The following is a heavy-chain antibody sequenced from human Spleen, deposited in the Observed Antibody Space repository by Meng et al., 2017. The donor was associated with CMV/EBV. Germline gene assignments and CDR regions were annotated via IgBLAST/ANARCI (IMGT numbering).Heavy chain of an antibody. CDR3: ARDTHYYGSGSFYYYYYGMDV. Sequence: SQTLSLTCAVYSGSFSGYYWSWIRQPPGKGLEWIGEISQTGSTNYNPSLKSRVTISLDTSKNQFSLKLTSVTAADTAVYYCARDTHYYGSGSFYYYYYGMDVWGQGTAVTVSS. CDR2: ISQTGST. CDR1: SGSFSGYY. V-gene: IGHV4-34*01. J-gene: IGHJ6*02. D-gene: IGHD3-10*01.